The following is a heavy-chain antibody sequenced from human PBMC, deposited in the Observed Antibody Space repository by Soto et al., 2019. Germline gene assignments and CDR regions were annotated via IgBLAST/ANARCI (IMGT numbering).Heavy chain of an antibody. J-gene: IGHJ6*02. CDR2: INHSGST. Sequence: PSETLSLTCAVYGGSFSGYYWSWIRQPPGKGLEWIGEINHSGSTNYNPSLKSRVTISVDTSKNQFSLKLSSVTAADTAVYYCAKDGSGSYSPEQYGMDVWGQGTTFTVSS. CDR3: AKDGSGSYSPEQYGMDV. CDR1: GGSFSGYY. D-gene: IGHD3-10*01. V-gene: IGHV4-34*01.